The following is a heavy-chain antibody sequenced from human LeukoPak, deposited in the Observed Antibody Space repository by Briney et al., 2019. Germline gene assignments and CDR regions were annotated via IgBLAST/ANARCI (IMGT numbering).Heavy chain of an antibody. CDR2: FDPEDGET. CDR1: GYTLTELS. D-gene: IGHD3-3*01. Sequence: ASVKVSCKVSGYTLTELSMHWVRQAPGKGLEWMGGFDPEDGETIYAQKFQGRVTMTEDASTDTAYMELSSLRSEDTAVYYCATGRINDFWSGYYTGGRKSPDYWGQEPWSPSPQ. CDR3: ATGRINDFWSGYYTGGRKSPDY. V-gene: IGHV1-24*01. J-gene: IGHJ4*01.